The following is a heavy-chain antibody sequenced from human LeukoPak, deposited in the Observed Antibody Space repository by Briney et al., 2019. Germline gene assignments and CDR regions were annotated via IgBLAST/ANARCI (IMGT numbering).Heavy chain of an antibody. V-gene: IGHV4-39*01. Sequence: SETLSLTCTVSGGSISSSSYYWGWIRQPPGKGLEWIGSIYYSGSTYYNPSLKSRVTISVDTSKNQFSLKLSSVTAADTAVYYCARGRYGGYALHPHDYWGQGTLDTVSS. CDR2: IYYSGST. CDR3: ARGRYGGYALHPHDY. CDR1: GGSISSSSYY. D-gene: IGHD5-12*01. J-gene: IGHJ4*02.